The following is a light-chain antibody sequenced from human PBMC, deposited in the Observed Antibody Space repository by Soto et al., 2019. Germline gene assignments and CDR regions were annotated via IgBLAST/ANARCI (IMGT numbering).Light chain of an antibody. V-gene: IGKV1-5*01. CDR1: QSLSSW. CDR2: DAS. CDR3: QQLESYPST. Sequence: DIQMTQSPSTLSASVGDTVTITCRASQSLSSWLAWYQQTPGKAPKLLIYDASSLESGVPSRFAGSGSGTDFTLTINSLQPEDFATYYCQQLESYPSTFGGGTKVDIK. J-gene: IGKJ4*01.